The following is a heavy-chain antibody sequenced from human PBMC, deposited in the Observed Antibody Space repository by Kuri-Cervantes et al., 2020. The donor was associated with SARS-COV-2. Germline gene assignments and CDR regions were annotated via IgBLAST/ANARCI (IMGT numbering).Heavy chain of an antibody. CDR2: ISSSSSYI. Sequence: ETLSLTCAASGFTFSSNSMHWVRQAPGKGLEWVSSISSSSSYIYYADSVKGRFTISRDNAKNSLYLQMNSLRAEDTAVYYCARDHPRDYFDYWGQGTLVTVSS. V-gene: IGHV3-21*01. CDR3: ARDHPRDYFDY. CDR1: GFTFSSNS. J-gene: IGHJ4*02.